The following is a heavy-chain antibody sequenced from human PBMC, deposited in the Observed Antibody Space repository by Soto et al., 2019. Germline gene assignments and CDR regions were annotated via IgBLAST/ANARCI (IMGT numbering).Heavy chain of an antibody. V-gene: IGHV4-59*01. D-gene: IGHD1-20*01. Sequence: SETLSLTCTVSGGSISSYYWSWIRQPPGKGLEWIAYISYSGSTNYNPSLKSRVTISVDTSKNQFSLKLNSVTAADTALYYCARGGITGTRGAFDVWGRGTMVTVS. J-gene: IGHJ3*01. CDR2: ISYSGST. CDR1: GGSISSYY. CDR3: ARGGITGTRGAFDV.